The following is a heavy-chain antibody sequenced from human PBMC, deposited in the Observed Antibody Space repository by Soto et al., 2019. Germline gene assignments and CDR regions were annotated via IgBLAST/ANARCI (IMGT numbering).Heavy chain of an antibody. D-gene: IGHD3-9*01. Sequence: QVQLVQSGDEVKKPGASVKGSCKASGYTFTSYGISWVRQAPGQELEWMGWTSAYNGNTNYAQKLQGRVTMTTDTSTSTAYMELRSLRSDDTAVYYCARSAYYDILTGYYNVMGYWGQGTLVTVSS. CDR1: GYTFTSYG. J-gene: IGHJ4*02. CDR3: ARSAYYDILTGYYNVMGY. CDR2: TSAYNGNT. V-gene: IGHV1-18*01.